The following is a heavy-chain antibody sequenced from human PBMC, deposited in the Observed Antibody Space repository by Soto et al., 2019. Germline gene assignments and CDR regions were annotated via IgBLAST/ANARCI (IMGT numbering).Heavy chain of an antibody. CDR3: ARSLYSSSWFHSGNSYYYYGMDV. D-gene: IGHD6-13*01. CDR2: IIAFSDIV. J-gene: IGHJ6*02. Sequence: QVQLVQSGAEVKKPGSSVKVSCMASGGTFGIYAITWVRQAPGQGLEWMGGIIAFSDIVNYTQKLQGRVTITADESTNTAYMDLSSLRSEDTAVYYCARSLYSSSWFHSGNSYYYYGMDVWGQGTTVTVSS. V-gene: IGHV1-69*12. CDR1: GGTFGIYA.